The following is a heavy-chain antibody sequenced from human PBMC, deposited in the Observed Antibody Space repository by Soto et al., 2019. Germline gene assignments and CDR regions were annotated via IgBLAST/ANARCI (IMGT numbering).Heavy chain of an antibody. Sequence: QVQLVQSGAEVKKPGASVKVSCKASGYTFTSYDINWVRQATVQGLEWMGWMNPNSGNTGYAQKFQGRVTMTRNTSIKTAYMKLSSLGSEDTAVYYCARTMVRGVIKSYYYYGMDVWGQGTTVTVSS. J-gene: IGHJ6*02. CDR2: MNPNSGNT. CDR1: GYTFTSYD. V-gene: IGHV1-8*01. D-gene: IGHD3-10*01. CDR3: ARTMVRGVIKSYYYYGMDV.